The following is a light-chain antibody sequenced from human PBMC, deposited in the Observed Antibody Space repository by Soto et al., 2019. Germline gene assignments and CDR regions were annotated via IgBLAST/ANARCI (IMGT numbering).Light chain of an antibody. J-gene: IGKJ2*01. V-gene: IGKV2-30*01. Sequence: EVVLTKSQLSLPVPLGHPPPTSFRPVGSLVYSDGNTYLSWFQQRPGQSPRRLIYKVSNRVSGVPDRFSGSGSGTDFTLKISRVEAEDVGVYYCMQGTHWYTFGQGTKVDIK. CDR1: GSLVYSDGNTY. CDR3: MQGTHWYT. CDR2: KVS.